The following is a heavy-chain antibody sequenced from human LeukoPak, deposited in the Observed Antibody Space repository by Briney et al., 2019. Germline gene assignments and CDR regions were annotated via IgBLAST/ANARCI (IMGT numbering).Heavy chain of an antibody. V-gene: IGHV4-59*01. CDR2: VSYSGST. Sequence: PGGSLRLSCSASGFTFSTYAMHWVRQAPGKGLEWIGYVSYSGSTNYNPSLKSRVTISVDTSRNQFSLKLSSVTAADTAVYYCARGRLGGSGSYYNVLDYWGQGTLVTVSS. D-gene: IGHD3-10*01. CDR1: GFTFSTYA. CDR3: ARGRLGGSGSYYNVLDY. J-gene: IGHJ4*02.